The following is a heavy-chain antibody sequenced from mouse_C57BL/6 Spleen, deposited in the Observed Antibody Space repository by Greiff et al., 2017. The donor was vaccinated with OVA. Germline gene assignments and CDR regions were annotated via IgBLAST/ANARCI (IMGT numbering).Heavy chain of an antibody. Sequence: QVQLQQSGAELARPGASVKLSCKASGYTFTSYGISWVKQRPGQGLEWIGEIYPRSGNTYYNEKFKGKATLTADKSSSTAYMELRSLTSEDSAVYFCARYPITTVVGEYYFDGWGQGTTLTVSS. V-gene: IGHV1-81*01. D-gene: IGHD1-1*01. CDR3: ARYPITTVVGEYYFDG. CDR2: IYPRSGNT. CDR1: GYTFTSYG. J-gene: IGHJ2*01.